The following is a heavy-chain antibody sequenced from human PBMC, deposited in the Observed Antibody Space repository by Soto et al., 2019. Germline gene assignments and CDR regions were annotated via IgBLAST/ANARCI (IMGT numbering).Heavy chain of an antibody. D-gene: IGHD1-26*01. Sequence: QITLKESGPTLVKPTQTLTLTCTFSGFSLSTSGVGVGWIRQPPGKALEWLALIYWDDDKRYSPSLKSRLTITKDTSKKLVVLTMTSMDPVDTATYYCAHRRRSGSYRLGALYYFDYWGQGTLVTVSS. CDR2: IYWDDDK. CDR1: GFSLSTSGVG. V-gene: IGHV2-5*02. J-gene: IGHJ4*02. CDR3: AHRRRSGSYRLGALYYFDY.